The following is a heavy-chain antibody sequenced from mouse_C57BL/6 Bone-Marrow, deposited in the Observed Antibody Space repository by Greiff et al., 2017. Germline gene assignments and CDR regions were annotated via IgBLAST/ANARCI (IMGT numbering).Heavy chain of an antibody. CDR2: IDPSDSYT. CDR3: ARGPYLPAMDY. Sequence: QVQLQQPGAELVMPGASVKLSCKASGYTFTSYWMHWVKQRPGQGLEWIGEIDPSDSYTNYNQKFKGKSTLTVDKSSSTAYMQLISLTSEDSAVYYCARGPYLPAMDYWGQGTSVTVSA. CDR1: GYTFTSYW. V-gene: IGHV1-69*01. J-gene: IGHJ4*01.